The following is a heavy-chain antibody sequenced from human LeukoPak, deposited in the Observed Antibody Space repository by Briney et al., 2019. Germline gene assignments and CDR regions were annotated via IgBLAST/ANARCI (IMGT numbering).Heavy chain of an antibody. J-gene: IGHJ3*02. CDR3: ARDGMGYSDAFDI. D-gene: IGHD3-22*01. V-gene: IGHV3-7*01. CDR1: GFTFSSYW. Sequence: GGSLRPSCAASGFTFSSYWMSWVRQAPGKGLEWVANIKQDGSEKYYVDSVKGRFTISRDNAKNSLYLQINSLRAEDTAVYYCARDGMGYSDAFDIWGQGTMVTVSS. CDR2: IKQDGSEK.